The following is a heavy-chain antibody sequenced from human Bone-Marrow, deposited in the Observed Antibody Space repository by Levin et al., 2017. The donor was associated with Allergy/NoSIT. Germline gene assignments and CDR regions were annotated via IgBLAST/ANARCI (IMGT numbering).Heavy chain of an antibody. CDR2: IWYDGSNK. V-gene: IGHV3-33*01. D-gene: IGHD2-15*01. CDR3: ARDPCASCYLGTFSGYYGMDV. CDR1: GFTFSSYG. Sequence: GGSLRLSCAASGFTFSSYGMHWVRQAPGKGLEWVAVIWYDGSNKYYADSVKGRFTISRDNSKNTLYLQMNSLRAEDTAVYYCARDPCASCYLGTFSGYYGMDVWGQGTTVTVSS. J-gene: IGHJ6*02.